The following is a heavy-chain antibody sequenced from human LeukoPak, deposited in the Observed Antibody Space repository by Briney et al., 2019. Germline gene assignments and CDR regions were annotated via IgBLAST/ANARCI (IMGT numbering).Heavy chain of an antibody. CDR3: AKGDDILTDNWFDP. CDR2: ISGSGGST. CDR1: GFTFSSYA. J-gene: IGHJ5*02. D-gene: IGHD3-9*01. V-gene: IGHV3-23*01. Sequence: PGGSLRLSCAASGFTFSSYAMSWVRQAPGKGLEWVSAISGSGGSTYYADSVKGRFTISRDSSKNTLDLQMNSLSAEDTAVYYCAKGDDILTDNWFDPWGQGTLVTVSS.